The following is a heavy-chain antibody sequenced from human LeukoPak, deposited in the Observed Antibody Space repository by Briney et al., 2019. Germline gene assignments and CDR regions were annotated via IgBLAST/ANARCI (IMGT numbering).Heavy chain of an antibody. D-gene: IGHD2-2*01. CDR1: GFTFSSYX. CDR2: XSFDGXEK. CDR3: ARSQLQYCSTTSCYVFDS. J-gene: IGHJ4*02. V-gene: IGHV3-30*19. Sequence: GGSLRLSCVTSGFTFSSYXXXXXXXXXXXXXXXXXXXSFDGXEKYYADSVXGXXXXXTDYSXXTLYLEMNSLRADDTAVYYCARSQLQYCSTTSCYVFDSWGQGTLVTVSS.